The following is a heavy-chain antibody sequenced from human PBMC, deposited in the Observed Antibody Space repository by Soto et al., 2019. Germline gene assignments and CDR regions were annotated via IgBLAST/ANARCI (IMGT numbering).Heavy chain of an antibody. CDR3: ARDNILGILYGGMDV. CDR1: GGTSSGVGCY. CDR2: MYYSGST. V-gene: IGHV4-30-4*08. Sequence: TLSVTGTVLGGTSSGVGCYWSLIRKPPGKGREWIGYMYYSGSTYYNPSLKSRVTISVDTSKNQFSLKLSSVTAADTAVYYCARDNILGILYGGMDVRRQGTTDTVSS. D-gene: IGHD3-3*01. J-gene: IGHJ6*02.